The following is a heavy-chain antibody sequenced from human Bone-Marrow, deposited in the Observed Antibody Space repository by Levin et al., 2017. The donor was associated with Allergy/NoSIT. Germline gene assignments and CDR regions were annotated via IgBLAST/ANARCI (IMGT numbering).Heavy chain of an antibody. D-gene: IGHD6-13*01. V-gene: IGHV1-3*01. J-gene: IGHJ4*02. CDR3: ARGALYSSSWTFDY. CDR1: VYTFTSYA. Sequence: ASVKVSCKASVYTFTSYAMHWVRQAPGQRLEWMGWINAGNGNTKYSQKFQGRVTITRDTSASTAYMELSSLRSEDTAVYYCARGALYSSSWTFDYWGQGTLVTVSS. CDR2: INAGNGNT.